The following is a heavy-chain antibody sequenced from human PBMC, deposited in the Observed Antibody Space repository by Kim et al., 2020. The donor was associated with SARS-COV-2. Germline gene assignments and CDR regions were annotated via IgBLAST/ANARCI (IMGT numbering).Heavy chain of an antibody. V-gene: IGHV3-74*01. J-gene: IGHJ4*02. CDR3: ATGYCSSAGCFD. Sequence: RYADSVKGRLTIARDNAKNTLYLQMNGLRAEDTAVYYCATGYCSSAGCFDWGQGTLVTVSS. D-gene: IGHD2-2*01.